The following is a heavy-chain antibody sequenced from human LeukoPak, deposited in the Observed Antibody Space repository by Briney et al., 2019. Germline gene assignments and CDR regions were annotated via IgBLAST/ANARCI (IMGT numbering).Heavy chain of an antibody. V-gene: IGHV3-23*01. J-gene: IGHJ3*02. CDR1: GFTSSSYA. CDR3: ARPMVRGVYDAFDI. D-gene: IGHD3-10*01. Sequence: PGGSLRLSCAASGFTSSSYAMSWVRQAPGKGLEWVSAISGSGGSTYYADSVKGRFTISRDNAKNSLYLQMNSLRAEDTAVYYCARPMVRGVYDAFDIWGQGTMVTVSS. CDR2: ISGSGGST.